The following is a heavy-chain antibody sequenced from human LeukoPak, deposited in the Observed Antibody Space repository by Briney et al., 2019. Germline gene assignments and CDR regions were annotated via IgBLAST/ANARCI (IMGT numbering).Heavy chain of an antibody. V-gene: IGHV3-23*01. J-gene: IGHJ4*02. Sequence: GGSWRSSCPAPELTFTNNAMNWVAKAPGKGRKWVSAISGSGVSTYHADYVKGRFTISRDNSKNTVYLQMNSLRAEDTAVYYCVKAGGLSVYYLDYWGLGSLVTVSS. CDR2: ISGSGVST. CDR3: VKAGGLSVYYLDY. D-gene: IGHD3-16*02. CDR1: ELTFTNNA.